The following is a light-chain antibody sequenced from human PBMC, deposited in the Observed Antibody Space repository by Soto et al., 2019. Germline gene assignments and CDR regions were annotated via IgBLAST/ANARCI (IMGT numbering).Light chain of an antibody. J-gene: IGLJ3*02. Sequence: QSVLTQPPSLSEAPGQRVTMSCSGSSSNIGSNAVNWYQQHSGKDPRLLMYYDDFRPSGVSDRFSGSKSGTSASLAISGLQSEDEAEYFCATWDDSLNGMVFGGGTKLTVL. V-gene: IGLV1-36*01. CDR2: YDD. CDR3: ATWDDSLNGMV. CDR1: SSNIGSNA.